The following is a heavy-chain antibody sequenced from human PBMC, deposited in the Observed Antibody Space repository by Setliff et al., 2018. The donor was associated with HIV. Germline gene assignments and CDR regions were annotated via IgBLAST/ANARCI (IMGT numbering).Heavy chain of an antibody. J-gene: IGHJ4*02. D-gene: IGHD2-21*01. CDR2: VTPILHTT. V-gene: IGHV1-69*10. CDR3: ARDHQTMLWLDY. Sequence: GASVKVSCKSSGDTFGTYVFTWVRQAPGQGLEWMGGVTPILHTTNYAQKFQGRVTITADISTRTVYMELSSLTSEDTAIYYCARDHQTMLWLDYWGQGTLVTVSS. CDR1: GDTFGTYV.